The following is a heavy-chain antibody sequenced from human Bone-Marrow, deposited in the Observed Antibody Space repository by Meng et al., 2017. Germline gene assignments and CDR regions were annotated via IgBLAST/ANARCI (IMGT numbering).Heavy chain of an antibody. CDR3: AKVVAAFLFDY. D-gene: IGHD2-15*01. V-gene: IGHV3-53*01. CDR1: GFTVSSNY. J-gene: IGHJ4*02. CDR2: IYSGGST. Sequence: GESLKISCAASGFTVSSNYMSWVRQAPGKGLEWVSVIYSGGSTYYADSVKGRFTISRDNSKNTLYLQMNSLRAEDTAVYYCAKVVAAFLFDYWGQGTLVTVSS.